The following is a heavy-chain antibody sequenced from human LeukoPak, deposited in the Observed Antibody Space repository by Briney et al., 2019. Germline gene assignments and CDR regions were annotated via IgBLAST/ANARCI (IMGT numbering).Heavy chain of an antibody. Sequence: GASLKISCKGSGYRFTTYWIGWVRQLPGKGLEWMGIMYPGDADTSYSRSLQGRVTISADTSISNFYLQWSSLTASDTAVYYCAVVYSIGWASDFWGRKTRDSVPS. CDR1: GYRFTTYW. J-gene: IGHJ4*02. CDR3: AVVYSIGWASDF. D-gene: IGHD6-19*01. CDR2: MYPGDADT. V-gene: IGHV5-51*01.